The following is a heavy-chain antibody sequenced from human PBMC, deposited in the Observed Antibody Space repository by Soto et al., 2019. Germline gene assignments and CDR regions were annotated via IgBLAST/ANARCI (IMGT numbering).Heavy chain of an antibody. J-gene: IGHJ4*02. Sequence: SVKVSCKASGGTFSSYTISWVRQAPGQGLEWMGRIIPILGIANYAQKFQGRVTITADKSTSTAYMELSSLRSEDTAVYYCAREECSGWYYFDYWGQGTLVTVSS. CDR2: IIPILGIA. D-gene: IGHD6-19*01. CDR1: GGTFSSYT. CDR3: AREECSGWYYFDY. V-gene: IGHV1-69*04.